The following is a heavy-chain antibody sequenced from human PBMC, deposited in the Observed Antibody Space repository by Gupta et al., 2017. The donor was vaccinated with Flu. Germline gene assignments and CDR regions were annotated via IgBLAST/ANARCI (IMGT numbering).Heavy chain of an antibody. V-gene: IGHV3-11*01. D-gene: IGHD3-10*01. Sequence: ATGGGLEWVSSISSSGIRIYYADSVKGRFTISRDNTKNSLYLQMDSLRAEDTAVYYCAREVRGIYYFDYWGQGTLVTVSS. CDR3: AREVRGIYYFDY. CDR2: ISSSGIRI. J-gene: IGHJ4*02.